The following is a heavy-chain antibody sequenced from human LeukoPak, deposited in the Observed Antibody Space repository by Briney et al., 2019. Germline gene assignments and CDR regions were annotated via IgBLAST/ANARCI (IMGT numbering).Heavy chain of an antibody. CDR3: ARDREGYYDSSGYPLDY. V-gene: IGHV3-11*04. J-gene: IGHJ4*02. Sequence: PGGSPRLSCAASGFTFSDYYMSWIRQAPGKGLEWVSYISSSGSTIYYADSVKGRFTISRDNAKNSLYLQMNSLRAEDTAVYYCARDREGYYDSSGYPLDYWGQGTLVTVSS. D-gene: IGHD3-22*01. CDR1: GFTFSDYY. CDR2: ISSSGSTI.